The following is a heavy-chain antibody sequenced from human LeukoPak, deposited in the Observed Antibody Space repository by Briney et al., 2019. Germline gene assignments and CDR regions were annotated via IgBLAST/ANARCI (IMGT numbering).Heavy chain of an antibody. Sequence: GGSLRLSCAASGFTFNSYAMSWVRQAPGKGLEWVSTIGGSGGYTDYADSVKGRFTISRDNSKNTLYLQMNSLRAEDTAVYYCAKGVMSSTSCPLDYWGQGTLVTVSS. V-gene: IGHV3-23*01. D-gene: IGHD2-2*01. CDR1: GFTFNSYA. J-gene: IGHJ4*02. CDR3: AKGVMSSTSCPLDY. CDR2: IGGSGGYT.